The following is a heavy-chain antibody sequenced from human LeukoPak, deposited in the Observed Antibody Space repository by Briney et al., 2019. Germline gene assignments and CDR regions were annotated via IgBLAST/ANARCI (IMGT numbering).Heavy chain of an antibody. CDR1: GDSITKHY. D-gene: IGHD3-16*01. Sequence: SETLSLTFSVSGDSITKHYWSWIRQPPGKGLEWIGYIYYSGSTNYNPSLKSRVTISVDTSKNQFSLKLSSVTAADTAVYYCARTPGIDDYNWFDPWGQGTLVTVSS. CDR2: IYYSGST. V-gene: IGHV4-59*08. J-gene: IGHJ5*02. CDR3: ARTPGIDDYNWFDP.